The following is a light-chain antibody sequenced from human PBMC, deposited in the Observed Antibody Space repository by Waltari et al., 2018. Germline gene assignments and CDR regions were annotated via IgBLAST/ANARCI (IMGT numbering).Light chain of an antibody. V-gene: IGLV2-23*01. Sequence: QSALTQPASVSGSPGQSITISCTGSSTDLGSSTLVSWYQHHPAKAPKLIIYEATARPSGVSPRFFGSKSGNTASLTISTLQAEDEADYYCFSYADGRSLVFGGGTKLTVL. CDR1: STDLGSSTL. CDR2: EAT. J-gene: IGLJ2*01. CDR3: FSYADGRSLV.